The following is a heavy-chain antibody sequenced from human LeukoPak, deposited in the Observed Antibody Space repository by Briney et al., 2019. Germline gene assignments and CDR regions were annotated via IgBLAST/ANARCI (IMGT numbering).Heavy chain of an antibody. D-gene: IGHD3-16*01. V-gene: IGHV3-23*01. J-gene: IGHJ3*01. CDR2: ISGSGGRT. CDR1: GFTVSSYA. CDR3: AKHRPPYYEGDVFDV. Sequence: GGSLRLSCAASGFTVSSYAMSWVRQAPGKGLEWVSTISGSGGRTYYADSVKGRFTISRDNSKNTLSLQMNSLRAEDTALYYCAKHRPPYYEGDVFDVWGQGTMVTVSS.